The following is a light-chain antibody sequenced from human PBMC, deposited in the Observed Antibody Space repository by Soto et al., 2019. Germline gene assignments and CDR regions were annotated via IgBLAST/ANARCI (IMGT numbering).Light chain of an antibody. CDR3: LLYYGGQLGV. CDR2: STN. J-gene: IGLJ2*01. Sequence: QTVVTQEPSLTVSPGGTVTLTCATSTGAVTSGYYPNWFQQKPGQAPRALIYSTNNKYSWTPARFSGSLLGGKAALTLSGVQPGDEADYYCLLYYGGQLGVFGGGTKLTVL. CDR1: TGAVTSGYY. V-gene: IGLV7-43*01.